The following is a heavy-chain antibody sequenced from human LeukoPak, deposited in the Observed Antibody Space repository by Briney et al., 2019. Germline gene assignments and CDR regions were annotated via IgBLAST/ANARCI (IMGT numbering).Heavy chain of an antibody. V-gene: IGHV3-30*03. Sequence: GGSLRLSCVASGFNFRRYGIHWVRQAPGKGPQWVAVISYDGNNTFYADSVKGRFTVFRDNSKNTVFLQMNNLRHEDTALYYCATRDFDFWGQGTLVTVSS. CDR3: ATRDFDF. J-gene: IGHJ4*02. CDR1: GFNFRRYG. CDR2: ISYDGNNT.